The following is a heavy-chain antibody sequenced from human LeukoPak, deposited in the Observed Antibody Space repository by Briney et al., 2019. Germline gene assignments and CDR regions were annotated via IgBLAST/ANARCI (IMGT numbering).Heavy chain of an antibody. D-gene: IGHD2-15*01. CDR2: INSDGSTT. V-gene: IGHV3-74*01. CDR3: SRAALGSQPDY. Sequence: PGGSLRLSCAASGFTFSSYAMSWVRQAPGKGLVWVPRINSDGSTTTYADSVKGRFSISRDNAKNTLYLQMNSLRAEDTAVYYCSRAALGSQPDYWGQGTLVTVAS. J-gene: IGHJ4*02. CDR1: GFTFSSYA.